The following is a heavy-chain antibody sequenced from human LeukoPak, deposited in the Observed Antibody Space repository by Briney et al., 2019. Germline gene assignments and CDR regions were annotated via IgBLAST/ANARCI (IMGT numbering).Heavy chain of an antibody. Sequence: PGGSLRLSCAASGFTFSDYYMSWIRQAPGKGLEWVSYISSSGSTIYYADSVKGRFTISRDNANNSLYLQMNSLRAEDTAVYYCASDRKGGELLEYHYWGQGTLVTVSS. V-gene: IGHV3-11*01. CDR3: ASDRKGGELLEYHY. CDR2: ISSSGSTI. J-gene: IGHJ4*02. CDR1: GFTFSDYY. D-gene: IGHD1-26*01.